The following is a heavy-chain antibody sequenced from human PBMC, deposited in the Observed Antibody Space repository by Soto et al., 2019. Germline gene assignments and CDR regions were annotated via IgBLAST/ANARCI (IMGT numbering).Heavy chain of an antibody. CDR3: ARDLGGYDLYGPDT. CDR1: GYPFTDSS. D-gene: IGHD5-12*01. V-gene: IGHV1-2*02. CDR2: INLNSGGT. Sequence: ASVKVSCKASGYPFTDSSMHWVRQAPGQGPEWMGWINLNSGGTFYAQKFQGRVTMTWDTSITTVYMDLTRLKSDDTAVYYCARDLGGYDLYGPDTWGQGTLVTVS. J-gene: IGHJ5*02.